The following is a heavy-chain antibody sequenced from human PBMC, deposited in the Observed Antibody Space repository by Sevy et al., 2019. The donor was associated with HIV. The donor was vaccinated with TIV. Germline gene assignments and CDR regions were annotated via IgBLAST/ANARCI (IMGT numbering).Heavy chain of an antibody. J-gene: IGHJ4*02. CDR3: ARGIAAAGPLPYYFDY. CDR2: IIPIFGTA. Sequence: ASVKVSCKASGGTFSSYAISWVRQAPGQGLEWMGGIIPIFGTANYAQKFQGRVTITADESTSTAYMELSSLRSEDTAVYYCARGIAAAGPLPYYFDYWGQRTLVTVSS. V-gene: IGHV1-69*13. CDR1: GGTFSSYA. D-gene: IGHD6-13*01.